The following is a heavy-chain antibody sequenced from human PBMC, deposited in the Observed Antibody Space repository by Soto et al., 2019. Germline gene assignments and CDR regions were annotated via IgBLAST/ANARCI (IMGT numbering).Heavy chain of an antibody. CDR1: GFTFSSYA. CDR3: AEGGLAAAGYYYYGLDV. Sequence: GGSLRLSCAASGFTFSSYAMTWVRQAPGKGLEWVSSITGSGGSTYYADSVKGRFTISRDNSKNTLYLQMNSLRAEDTAVYYCAEGGLAAAGYYYYGLDVWGQGTTVTVSS. CDR2: ITGSGGST. J-gene: IGHJ6*02. D-gene: IGHD6-13*01. V-gene: IGHV3-23*01.